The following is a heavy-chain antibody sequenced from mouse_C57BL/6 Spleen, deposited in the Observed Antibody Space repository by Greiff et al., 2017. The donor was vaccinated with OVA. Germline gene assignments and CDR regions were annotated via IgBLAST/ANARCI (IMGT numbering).Heavy chain of an antibody. J-gene: IGHJ4*01. V-gene: IGHV1-55*01. D-gene: IGHD1-1*01. CDR2: IYPGSGST. CDR3: ARTTPPHYAMDY. Sequence: QVQLQQPGAELVKPGASVKMSCKASGYTFTSYWITWVKQRPGQGLEWIGDIYPGSGSTNYNEKFKSKATLTVDTSSSKAYMQLSSLTSEDSAVYYCARTTPPHYAMDYWGQGTSVTVSS. CDR1: GYTFTSYW.